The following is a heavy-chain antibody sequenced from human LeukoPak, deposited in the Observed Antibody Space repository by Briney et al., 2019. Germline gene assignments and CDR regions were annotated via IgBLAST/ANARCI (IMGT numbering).Heavy chain of an antibody. CDR1: GGSGGSISSSNY. CDR2: IYHSGST. Sequence: SETLSLTCAVSGGSGGSISSSNYWSWVRQPPGKGLEWIGEIYHSGSTNYNPSLKSRVTISVDKSKNQFSLKLSSVTAADTAVYYCARQDYYDSSGYPYWGQGTLVTVSS. CDR3: ARQDYYDSSGYPY. J-gene: IGHJ4*02. V-gene: IGHV4-4*02. D-gene: IGHD3-22*01.